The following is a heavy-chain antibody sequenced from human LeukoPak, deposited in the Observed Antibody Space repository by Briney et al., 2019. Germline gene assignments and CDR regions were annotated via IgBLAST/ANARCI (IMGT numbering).Heavy chain of an antibody. CDR2: IYYSGST. Sequence: SETLSLTCTVSGGSISSSSYYWGWIRQPPGKGLEWIGSIYYSGSTYYNPSLESRVTISVDTSKNQFSLKLSSVTAADTAVYYCARHYYDSSGYYYYMDVWGKGTTITISS. V-gene: IGHV4-39*01. D-gene: IGHD3-22*01. CDR3: ARHYYDSSGYYYYMDV. CDR1: GGSISSSSYY. J-gene: IGHJ6*03.